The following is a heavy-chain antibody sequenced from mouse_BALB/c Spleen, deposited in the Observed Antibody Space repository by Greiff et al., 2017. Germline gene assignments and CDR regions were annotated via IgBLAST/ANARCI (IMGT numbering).Heavy chain of an antibody. CDR1: GYTFTSYW. V-gene: IGHV1-5*01. Sequence: EVQLQQSGTVLARPGASVKMSCKASGYTFTSYWMHWVKQRPGQGLEWIGAIYPGNSDTSYNQKFKGKAKLTAVTSTSTAYMELSSLTNEDSAVYYCTTPGSSSLYYFDYWGQGTTLTVSS. CDR3: TTPGSSSLYYFDY. CDR2: IYPGNSDT. J-gene: IGHJ2*01. D-gene: IGHD1-1*01.